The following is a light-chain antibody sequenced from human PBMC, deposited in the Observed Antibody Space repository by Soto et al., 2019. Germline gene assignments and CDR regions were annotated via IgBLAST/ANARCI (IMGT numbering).Light chain of an antibody. CDR1: QDLSNY. CDR3: QQYDNRPPT. CDR2: DAS. Sequence: DIQMTQSPSSLSASVGDRVTITCQASQDLSNYLNWYQQKPGKAPKLLIYDASNLETGVPSRFSGSGSGTDFTFTISSLQPEDIATYYCQQYDNRPPTFGPGTKVDIK. J-gene: IGKJ3*01. V-gene: IGKV1-33*01.